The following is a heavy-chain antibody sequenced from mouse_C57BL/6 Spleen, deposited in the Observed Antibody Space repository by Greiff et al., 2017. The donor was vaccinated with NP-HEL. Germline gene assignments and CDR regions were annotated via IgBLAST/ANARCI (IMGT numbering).Heavy chain of an antibody. CDR3: ARGGDYYGSPSYWYFDV. J-gene: IGHJ1*03. Sequence: EVKVVESEGGLVQPGSSMKLSCTASGFTFSDYYMAWVRQVPEKGLEWVANIYYDGSSTYYLDSLKSRFIISRDNAKNILYLQMSSLKSEDTATYYCARGGDYYGSPSYWYFDVWGTGTTVTVSS. CDR1: GFTFSDYY. CDR2: IYYDGSST. V-gene: IGHV5-16*01. D-gene: IGHD1-1*01.